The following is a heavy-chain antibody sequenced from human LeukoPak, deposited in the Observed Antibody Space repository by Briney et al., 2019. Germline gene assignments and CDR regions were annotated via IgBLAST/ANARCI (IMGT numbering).Heavy chain of an antibody. CDR2: INPSGGST. J-gene: IGHJ4*02. Sequence: ASVTVSFTASGYTFTIYYMHWVRQAPGQGLEWMGIINPSGGSTSYAQKFQGRVTMTRDTSTSTVYMELSSLRSEDTAVYYCARDRDSGSYFGSHPSPGYWGQGTLVTVSS. D-gene: IGHD1-26*01. CDR1: GYTFTIYY. CDR3: ARDRDSGSYFGSHPSPGY. V-gene: IGHV1-46*01.